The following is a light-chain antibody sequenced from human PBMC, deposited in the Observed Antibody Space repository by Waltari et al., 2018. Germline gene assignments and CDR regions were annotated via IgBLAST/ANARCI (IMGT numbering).Light chain of an antibody. CDR2: EVT. CDR1: SRNVGKYDV. V-gene: IGLV2-23*02. CDR3: CSYAGSRSLVL. J-gene: IGLJ2*01. Sequence: QSVLTQHASVSGSPGQSLTLCCTGTSRNVGKYDVVSWYQQHPGKAPKLLIYEVTKRPSGVSNRFSGSKSGNTASLTSSGLQADDEADYHCCSYAGSRSLVLFGEGTKLTVL.